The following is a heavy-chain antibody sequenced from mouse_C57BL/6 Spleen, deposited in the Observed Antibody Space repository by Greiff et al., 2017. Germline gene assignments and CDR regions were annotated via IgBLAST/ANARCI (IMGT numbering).Heavy chain of an antibody. V-gene: IGHV5-6*01. Sequence: EVKLMESGGDLVKPGGSLKLSCAASGFTFSSYGMSWVRQTPDKRLEWVATISSGGSYTYYPASLKGRFTISRDNAKNTLYLQMSSLKSEDTAMYYCARGGYYGREDYFDYWGQGTTLTGSS. CDR1: GFTFSSYG. D-gene: IGHD1-1*01. CDR2: ISSGGSYT. CDR3: ARGGYYGREDYFDY. J-gene: IGHJ2*01.